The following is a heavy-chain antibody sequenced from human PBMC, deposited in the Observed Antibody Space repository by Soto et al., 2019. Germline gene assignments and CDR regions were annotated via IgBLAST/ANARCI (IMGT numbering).Heavy chain of an antibody. CDR3: ASLSGYDSDFDY. J-gene: IGHJ4*02. D-gene: IGHD5-12*01. CDR2: IWYDGSNK. Sequence: GGSLRLSCAASGFTFSSYGMHWVRQAPGKGLEWVAVIWYDGSNKYYADSVKGRFTISRDNSKNTLYLQMNSLRAEDTAVYYCASLSGYDSDFDYWGQGTLVTVSS. CDR1: GFTFSSYG. V-gene: IGHV3-33*01.